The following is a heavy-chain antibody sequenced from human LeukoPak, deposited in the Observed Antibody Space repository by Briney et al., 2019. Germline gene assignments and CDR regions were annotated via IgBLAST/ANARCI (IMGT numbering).Heavy chain of an antibody. CDR1: GYSFTVHY. J-gene: IGHJ4*02. D-gene: IGHD4/OR15-4a*01. Sequence: ASVKLSCKTSGYSFTVHYPHWLRQAPGQGLEWMGWIKPDSGATTFAQNFQGRVTMTSDTSINTAYMELSSLTSDDTAMYYCARDHDYGPDYWGQGTLVTVSA. CDR3: ARDHDYGPDY. CDR2: IKPDSGAT. V-gene: IGHV1-2*02.